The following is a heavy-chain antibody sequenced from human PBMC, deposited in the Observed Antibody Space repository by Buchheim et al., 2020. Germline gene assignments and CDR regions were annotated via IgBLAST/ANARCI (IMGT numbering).Heavy chain of an antibody. CDR3: ARGYCSSTSCSD. D-gene: IGHD2-2*01. V-gene: IGHV3-11*01. Sequence: QVQLVESGGGLVKPGGSLRLSCAASGFTFSDYYMSWIRQAPGKGLEWVSYISSGSTIYYADSVKGRFTISRDNAKNSLYLQMNSLRAEDTAVYYCARGYCSSTSCSDWGQGTL. J-gene: IGHJ4*02. CDR2: ISSGSTI. CDR1: GFTFSDYY.